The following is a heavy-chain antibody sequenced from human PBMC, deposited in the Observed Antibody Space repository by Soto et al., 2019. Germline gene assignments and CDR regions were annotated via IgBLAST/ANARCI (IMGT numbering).Heavy chain of an antibody. V-gene: IGHV4-30-2*01. CDR2: IYHSGST. Sequence: QLQLQESGSGLVKPSQTLSLTCAVSGGSISSGGYSWSWIRQPPGKGLEWIGYIYHSGSTYYNPSRKSRVTIAVDRSKNQFSLKLSSVTAADTAVYYCARGGRGGDYPVDYWGQGTLVTVSS. D-gene: IGHD2-21*02. CDR1: GGSISSGGYS. J-gene: IGHJ4*02. CDR3: ARGGRGGDYPVDY.